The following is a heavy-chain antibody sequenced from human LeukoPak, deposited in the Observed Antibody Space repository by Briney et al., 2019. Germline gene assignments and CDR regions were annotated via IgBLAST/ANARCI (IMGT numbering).Heavy chain of an antibody. CDR2: IYYTGST. V-gene: IGHV4-59*01. J-gene: IGHJ5*02. Sequence: ETLSLTCTVYGGSCSGYYWSWIRQPPGRGLVWIGYIYYTGSTNYNPSLKSRVTISVDTSKNQFSLQLSSVTAADTAVYYCARARQSGYCSGGSCYLPDHWGQGTLVTVSS. CDR1: GGSCSGYY. D-gene: IGHD2-15*01. CDR3: ARARQSGYCSGGSCYLPDH.